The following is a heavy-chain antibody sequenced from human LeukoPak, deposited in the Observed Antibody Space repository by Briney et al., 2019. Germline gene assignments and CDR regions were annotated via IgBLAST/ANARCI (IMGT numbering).Heavy chain of an antibody. CDR3: ARDTNIPESETFHY. CDR1: GYTFTDYY. V-gene: IGHV1-2*02. D-gene: IGHD2-2*02. Sequence: ASVKVSCKASGYTFTDYYVHWVRQAPGQGLEWLGWINPDSGATNFAQRFQGRVTMTRDTSVNTAYMELSGLRSDDTAVYYCARDTNIPESETFHYWGQGTLVTVSS. J-gene: IGHJ4*02. CDR2: INPDSGAT.